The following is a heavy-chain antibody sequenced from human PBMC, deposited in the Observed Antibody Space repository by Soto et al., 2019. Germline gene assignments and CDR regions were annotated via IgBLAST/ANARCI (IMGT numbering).Heavy chain of an antibody. J-gene: IGHJ4*02. Sequence: SSVKVSCKASGYNFNRYTISWVRQAPGQGLEWMGWISTYNGNTNYAQNLQGRVTMTTDTSTSTAYMEVRSLRSDDTAVYYCVRDETGATACDYWGQGTLVTVSS. CDR1: GYNFNRYT. CDR3: VRDETGATACDY. D-gene: IGHD1-7*01. V-gene: IGHV1-18*01. CDR2: ISTYNGNT.